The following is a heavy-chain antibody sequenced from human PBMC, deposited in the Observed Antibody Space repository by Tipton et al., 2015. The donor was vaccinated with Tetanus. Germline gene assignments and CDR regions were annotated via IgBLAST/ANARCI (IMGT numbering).Heavy chain of an antibody. V-gene: IGHV4-34*01. CDR3: ARGPMVRGVTRFDY. CDR2: INHSGST. Sequence: TLSLTCAVYGGSFSGYNWSWIRQPPGKGLEWIGDINHSGSTNYSPSLKSRVTISVDTSKNQFSLKLSSVTAADTAVYYCARGPMVRGVTRFDYWGQGTLVTVSS. CDR1: GGSFSGYN. D-gene: IGHD3-10*01. J-gene: IGHJ4*02.